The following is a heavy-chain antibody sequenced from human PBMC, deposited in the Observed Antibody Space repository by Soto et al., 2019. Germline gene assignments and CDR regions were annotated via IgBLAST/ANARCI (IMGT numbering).Heavy chain of an antibody. Sequence: EVHLVESGGGLVQPGGSLRLSCAASGYTFNDYWMAWVRQTPGKGLEWVANIKGDESEKYYEDSVRGRFTITRDNAKNSLYLQRNSLGVEDTAVYYCARDRGSGFHGQDAWGMDVWGQGTTVTVSS. V-gene: IGHV3-7*05. J-gene: IGHJ6*02. CDR2: IKGDESEK. D-gene: IGHD6-19*01. CDR3: ARDRGSGFHGQDAWGMDV. CDR1: GYTFNDYW.